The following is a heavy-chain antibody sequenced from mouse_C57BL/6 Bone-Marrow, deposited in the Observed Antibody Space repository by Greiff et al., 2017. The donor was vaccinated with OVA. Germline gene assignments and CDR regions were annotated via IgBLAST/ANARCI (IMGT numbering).Heavy chain of an antibody. CDR3: ASRGIYYYGSSLFDY. Sequence: VQLQQPGAELVRPGTSVKMSCKASGYTFTNYWIGWAKQRPGHGLEWIGNIYPGGGYTNYNEKFKGKATLTADKSSSTAYMQFSSLTSEDSAIYYCASRGIYYYGSSLFDYWGQGTTLTVSS. CDR2: IYPGGGYT. J-gene: IGHJ2*01. D-gene: IGHD1-1*01. V-gene: IGHV1-63*01. CDR1: GYTFTNYW.